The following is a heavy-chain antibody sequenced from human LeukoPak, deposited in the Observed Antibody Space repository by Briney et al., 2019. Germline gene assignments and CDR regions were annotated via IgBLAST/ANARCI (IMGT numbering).Heavy chain of an antibody. D-gene: IGHD1-26*01. Sequence: GGSLRLSCAASGFTFSDAAVTWVRQAPGKGLEWVAFIRYDGSNKFYVDSVKGRFTISRDNSKNTLYLQMNSLRSEDTAVYYCAKVYYRDAFDIWGQGTMVTVSS. CDR1: GFTFSDAA. CDR2: IRYDGSNK. V-gene: IGHV3-30*02. J-gene: IGHJ3*02. CDR3: AKVYYRDAFDI.